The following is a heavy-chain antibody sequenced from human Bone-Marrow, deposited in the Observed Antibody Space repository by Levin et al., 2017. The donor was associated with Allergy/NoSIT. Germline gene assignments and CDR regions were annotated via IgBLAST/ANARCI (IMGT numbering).Heavy chain of an antibody. Sequence: QSGGSLRLSCEASGFTFRQYVMSWVRQAPGKGLEWVSAISIIGGSPYYADSVKGRFSVSRDDSKNMVYLQMNSLGVQDTAIYFCAKHLPAEVLGASCDSWGRGTLVTVSS. CDR3: AKHLPAEVLGASCDS. CDR2: ISIIGGSP. V-gene: IGHV3-23*01. CDR1: GFTFRQYV. D-gene: IGHD3-10*01. J-gene: IGHJ4*02.